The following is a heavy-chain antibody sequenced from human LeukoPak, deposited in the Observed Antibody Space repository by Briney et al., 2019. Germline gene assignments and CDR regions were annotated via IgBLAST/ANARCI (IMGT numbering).Heavy chain of an antibody. CDR3: ARDPYNWIYMASLYGMDV. Sequence: GASVKVSCKASGYTFTSYYMHWVRQAPGQGLEWMGIINPSGGSTSYAQKFQGRVTMTRDTSTSTVYMELSSLRSEDTAVYYCARDPYNWIYMASLYGMDVWGQGTTVTVSS. J-gene: IGHJ6*02. D-gene: IGHD1-7*01. CDR1: GYTFTSYY. V-gene: IGHV1-46*01. CDR2: INPSGGST.